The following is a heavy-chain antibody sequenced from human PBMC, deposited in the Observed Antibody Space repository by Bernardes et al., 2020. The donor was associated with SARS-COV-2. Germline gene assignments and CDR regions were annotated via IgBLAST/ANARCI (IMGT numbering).Heavy chain of an antibody. Sequence: VGSLILSCAASGVTVSNNFMSWVRQAPGKGLEWVSVIYRDGRTYYANSVKGRFTISRDSSKSALYLQMNSLGAADTALYYCTRAGPWNHYFENWGRGTLVTVSS. CDR1: GVTVSNNF. J-gene: IGHJ4*02. D-gene: IGHD1-1*01. CDR3: TRAGPWNHYFEN. V-gene: IGHV3-53*01. CDR2: IYRDGRT.